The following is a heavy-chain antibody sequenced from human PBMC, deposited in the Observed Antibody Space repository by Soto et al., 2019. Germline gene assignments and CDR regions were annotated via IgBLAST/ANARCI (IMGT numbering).Heavy chain of an antibody. V-gene: IGHV1-18*01. CDR2: ISAYNGNT. D-gene: IGHD2-2*01. CDR3: ARGLIPENY. CDR1: GYTFTSYG. Sequence: GASVKVSCKASGYTFTSYGISWVRQAPGQGLEWMGWISAYNGNTNYAQKLQGRVTMTTDTSTRTVVLELTSLKFDDAAVYYCARGLIPENYWGQGTRVTVSS. J-gene: IGHJ4*02.